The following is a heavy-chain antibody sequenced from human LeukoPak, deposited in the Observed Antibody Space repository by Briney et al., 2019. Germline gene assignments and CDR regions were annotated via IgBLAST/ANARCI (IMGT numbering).Heavy chain of an antibody. CDR2: FDPEDGET. Sequence: ASVKVSCKVSGYTLTELSMHWVRQAPGQGLEWMGGFDPEDGETIYAQKFQGRVTTTEDTSTDTAHMELSSLRSEDTAVYYCATGWVVVVSDAFDIWGQGTMVTVSS. V-gene: IGHV1-24*01. D-gene: IGHD3-22*01. CDR1: GYTLTELS. J-gene: IGHJ3*02. CDR3: ATGWVVVVSDAFDI.